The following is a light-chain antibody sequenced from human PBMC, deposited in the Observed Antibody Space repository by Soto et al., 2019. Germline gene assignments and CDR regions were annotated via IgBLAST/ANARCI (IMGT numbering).Light chain of an antibody. CDR3: QQYNSYSGM. CDR1: QTIGSW. CDR2: DAS. V-gene: IGKV1-5*01. J-gene: IGKJ1*01. Sequence: DIPLTQSPSTLPASVRDRATVTCRASQTIGSWLAWYQQKPGRAPKLLIFDASSLESGVPSRFSGNGSGTGFTLTISGLQPDDFASYYCQQYNSYSGMFGQGTKVDI.